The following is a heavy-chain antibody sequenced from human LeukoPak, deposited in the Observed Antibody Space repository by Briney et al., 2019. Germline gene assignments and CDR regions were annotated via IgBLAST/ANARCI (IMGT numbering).Heavy chain of an antibody. Sequence: GRSLRLSCAASGFTFSSYGMHWVRQAPGKGLVWVAVIWYDGSNKYYADSVKGRFTISRDNSKNTLYLQMNSLRAEDTAVYYCARDTAAGPLHLYYYGMDVWGQGTTVTVSS. D-gene: IGHD6-13*01. CDR2: IWYDGSNK. V-gene: IGHV3-33*01. CDR1: GFTFSSYG. CDR3: ARDTAAGPLHLYYYGMDV. J-gene: IGHJ6*02.